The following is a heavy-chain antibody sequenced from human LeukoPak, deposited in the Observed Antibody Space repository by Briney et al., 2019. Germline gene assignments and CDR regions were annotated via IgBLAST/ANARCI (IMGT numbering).Heavy chain of an antibody. CDR2: INHEGTT. CDR3: ARGWRLNPVP. D-gene: IGHD2-8*01. V-gene: IGHV4-34*04. CDR1: SGSFSGFY. Sequence: KASETLTLTCAVYSGSFSGFYWSWVRQSPEKGLEWIGEINHEGTTNHNPSPKSRATILVDTSKNQFSLKLSSVTAADTAIYYCARGWRLNPVPWGQGTLVTVSS. J-gene: IGHJ5*02.